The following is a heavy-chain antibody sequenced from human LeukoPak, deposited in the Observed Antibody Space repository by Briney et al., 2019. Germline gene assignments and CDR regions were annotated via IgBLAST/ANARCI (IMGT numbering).Heavy chain of an antibody. CDR2: IYPGDSDT. V-gene: IGHV5-51*01. J-gene: IGHJ3*02. D-gene: IGHD3-10*01. CDR1: GYTFTTYS. CDR3: ARRITVVRGTGAFDI. Sequence: GESLKISCKGSGYTFTTYSIGWVRQMPGKGLEWMGIIYPGDSDTTYSPSFQGQVKISSNKSTTPAYLRWSNLKASDTAMYYCARRITVVRGTGAFDIWGQGTMVTVSS.